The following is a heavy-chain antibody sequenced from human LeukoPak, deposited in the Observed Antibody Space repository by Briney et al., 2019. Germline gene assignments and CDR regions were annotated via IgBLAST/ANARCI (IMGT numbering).Heavy chain of an antibody. CDR3: AREGGDYDFWSGYPLA. CDR2: IYHSGST. Sequence: SETLSLTCAVSGGSISSGGYSWSWIRQPPGKGLEWIGYIYHSGSTYYNPSLKSRVTISVDRSKNQFSLKLSSVTAADTAVYYCAREGGDYDFWSGYPLAWGQGTLVTVSS. D-gene: IGHD3-3*01. V-gene: IGHV4-30-2*01. CDR1: GGSISSGGYS. J-gene: IGHJ5*02.